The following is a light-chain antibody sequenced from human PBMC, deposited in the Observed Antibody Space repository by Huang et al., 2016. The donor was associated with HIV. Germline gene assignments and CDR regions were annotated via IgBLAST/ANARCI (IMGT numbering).Light chain of an antibody. CDR1: QAIGTY. V-gene: IGKV1-39*01. Sequence: IQLTQSPTSLSASVGDRVTIACRASQAIGTYLNWFQQKPGRAPKLLISDVSSLQTGIPSRFIGSGSETEFTLTIRGLQFEDFATYFCQQSYSALITFGQGTRLEIK. CDR2: DVS. CDR3: QQSYSALIT. J-gene: IGKJ5*01.